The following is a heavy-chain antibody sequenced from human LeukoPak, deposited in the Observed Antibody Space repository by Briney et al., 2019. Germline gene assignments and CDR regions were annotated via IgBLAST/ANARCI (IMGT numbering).Heavy chain of an antibody. V-gene: IGHV3-23*01. D-gene: IGHD2-15*01. J-gene: IGHJ6*02. Sequence: EAGGSLRLSCAASGFTFSSYAMSWVRQAPGKGLEWVSAISGSGGSTYYADSVKGRFTISRDNSKNTLYLQMNSLRAEDTAVYYCAKGDCSGGSCYSTAEDYYGMDVWGQGTTVTVSS. CDR1: GFTFSSYA. CDR2: ISGSGGST. CDR3: AKGDCSGGSCYSTAEDYYGMDV.